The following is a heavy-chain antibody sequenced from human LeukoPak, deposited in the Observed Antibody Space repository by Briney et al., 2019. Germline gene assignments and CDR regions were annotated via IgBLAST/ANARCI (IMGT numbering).Heavy chain of an antibody. CDR1: GYTFTSYY. J-gene: IGHJ4*02. CDR2: MNPNSGNT. CDR3: ARPRSGYYFDY. V-gene: IGHV1-8*01. Sequence: ASVKVSCKASGYTFTSYYINWVRQATGQGLEWMGWMNPNSGNTGYAQKFQGRVTMTRNTSLSTAYMELSSLRSEDTAVYYCARPRSGYYFDYWGQGTLVTVSS. D-gene: IGHD3-10*01.